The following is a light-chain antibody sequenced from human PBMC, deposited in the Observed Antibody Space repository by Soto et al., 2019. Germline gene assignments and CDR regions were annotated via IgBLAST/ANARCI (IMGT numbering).Light chain of an antibody. CDR3: QQYCSSWT. CDR2: GAS. V-gene: IGKV3-20*01. Sequence: EIVLSQSPCTLSLSPGERATLSCRASQSVSSSYLAWYQQKPGQAPRLLIYGASSRATGIPDRFSGSGSGTDFTLTISRLEPEDFAVYYCQQYCSSWTFGQGTKVDIK. CDR1: QSVSSSY. J-gene: IGKJ1*01.